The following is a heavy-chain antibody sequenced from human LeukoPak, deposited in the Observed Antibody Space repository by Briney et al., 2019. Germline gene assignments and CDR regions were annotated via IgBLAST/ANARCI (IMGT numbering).Heavy chain of an antibody. CDR1: GGSISSGSYY. D-gene: IGHD3-10*01. CDR2: IYTSGST. Sequence: SETLSLTCTVSGGSISSGSYYWSWIRQPAGKGLEWIGRIYTSGSTNYNPSLKSRVTISVDRSKNQFSLKLSSVTAADTAVYYCAREFLTMVRGVIITLDYYYYMDVWGKGTTVTVSS. J-gene: IGHJ6*03. V-gene: IGHV4-61*02. CDR3: AREFLTMVRGVIITLDYYYYMDV.